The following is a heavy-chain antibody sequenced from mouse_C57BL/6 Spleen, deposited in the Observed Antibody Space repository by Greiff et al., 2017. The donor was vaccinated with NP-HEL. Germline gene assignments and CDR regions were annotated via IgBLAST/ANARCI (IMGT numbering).Heavy chain of an antibody. CDR3: ALYYGSSYDAMDY. CDR1: GYAFSSSW. CDR2: IYPGDGDT. D-gene: IGHD1-1*01. J-gene: IGHJ4*01. V-gene: IGHV1-82*01. Sequence: QVQLQQSGPELVKPGASVKISCKASGYAFSSSWMNWVKQRPGKGLEWIGRIYPGDGDTNYNGKFKGKATLTADKSSSTAYMRLSSLTSEDSAVYFCALYYGSSYDAMDYWGQGTSVTVSS.